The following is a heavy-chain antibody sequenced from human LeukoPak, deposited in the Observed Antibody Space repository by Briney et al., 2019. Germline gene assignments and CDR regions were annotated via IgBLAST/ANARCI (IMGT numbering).Heavy chain of an antibody. CDR2: IIPIFGTA. CDR3: ARGKWGRPYYYYMEV. J-gene: IGHJ6*03. V-gene: IGHV1-69*05. D-gene: IGHD7-27*01. CDR1: GGTFSSYA. Sequence: SVKVSCKASGGTFSSYAISWVRQAPGQGLEWMGGIIPIFGTANYAQKFQGRVTITTDESTSTAYMELSSLRSEDTVVYYCARGKWGRPYYYYMEVWGKGTTVTVSS.